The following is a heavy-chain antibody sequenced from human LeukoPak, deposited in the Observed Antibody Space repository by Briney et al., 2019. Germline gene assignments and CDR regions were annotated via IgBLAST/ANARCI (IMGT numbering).Heavy chain of an antibody. CDR2: ISYDGSNK. V-gene: IGHV3-30*18. D-gene: IGHD6-13*01. J-gene: IGHJ4*02. CDR3: AKFGQQLVPDY. Sequence: PGGSLRLSCAASGFTFSSYGMHWVRQAPGKGLEWVAVISYDGSNKYYADSVKGRFTISRDNSKNTLYLQMNSLRAEDTAVYYCAKFGQQLVPDYWGQGTLVTASS. CDR1: GFTFSSYG.